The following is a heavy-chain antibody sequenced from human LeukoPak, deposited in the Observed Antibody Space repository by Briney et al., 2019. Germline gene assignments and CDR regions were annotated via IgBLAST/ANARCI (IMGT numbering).Heavy chain of an antibody. Sequence: SETLSLTCTVSGGSISSNNYYWGWIRQPPGKGLEWIGNIYYSGSTYYNPSLKSRVTISVDTSKNQFSLKLSSVTAADTAVYYCARERISARRYIDYWGQGTLVTVSS. CDR1: GGSISSNNYY. V-gene: IGHV4-39*07. CDR2: IYYSGST. J-gene: IGHJ4*02. CDR3: ARERISARRYIDY. D-gene: IGHD1-14*01.